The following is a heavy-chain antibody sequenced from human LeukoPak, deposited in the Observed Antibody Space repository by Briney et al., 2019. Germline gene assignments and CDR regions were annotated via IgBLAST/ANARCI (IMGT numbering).Heavy chain of an antibody. CDR3: ARDLSAAYDF. V-gene: IGHV3-33*01. J-gene: IGHJ4*02. D-gene: IGHD2-21*01. CDR1: GFPFSSYG. CDR2: LVYDERN. Sequence: PGGSLRHSCAASGFPFSSYGMHWVRQAPGKGLEWVARLVYDERNDYANSVKGRFTISRDNSKNTLYLQMDNLRVDDTAVYYCARDLSAAYDFWGQGILVTVSS.